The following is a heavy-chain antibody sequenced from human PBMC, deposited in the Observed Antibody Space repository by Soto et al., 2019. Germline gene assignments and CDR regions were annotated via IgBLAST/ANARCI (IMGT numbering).Heavy chain of an antibody. CDR1: GYSFTNYG. D-gene: IGHD6-13*01. V-gene: IGHV1-18*01. Sequence: QDQLVQSGGEVKKPGASVKVSCKASGYSFTNYGITWVRQAPGQGFEWMGWISAYNGDTNYAQKLQGRVTMTTDASTSTAYLELRILRSHERAVYYCARDRGVAPPVAGNTHYYYYMDVWGKGTTVTVSS. CDR3: ARDRGVAPPVAGNTHYYYYMDV. CDR2: ISAYNGDT. J-gene: IGHJ6*03.